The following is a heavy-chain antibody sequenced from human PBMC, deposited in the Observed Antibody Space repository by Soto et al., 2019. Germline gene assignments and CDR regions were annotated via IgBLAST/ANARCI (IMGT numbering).Heavy chain of an antibody. CDR3: ARDLSDVTAMVRTFDY. V-gene: IGHV1-69*13. CDR2: IIPIFGTA. D-gene: IGHD5-18*01. CDR1: GGTFSSYA. Sequence: GASVKVSCKASGGTFSSYAISWVRQAPGQGLEWMGGIIPIFGTANYAQKFQGRVTITADESTSTAYMELSSLRSEDTAVYYCARDLSDVTAMVRTFDYWGQGTLVTVSS. J-gene: IGHJ4*02.